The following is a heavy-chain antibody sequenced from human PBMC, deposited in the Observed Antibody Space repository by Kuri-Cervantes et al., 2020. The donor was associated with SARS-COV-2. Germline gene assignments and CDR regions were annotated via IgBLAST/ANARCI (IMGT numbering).Heavy chain of an antibody. D-gene: IGHD3-10*01. CDR1: GYTLTELS. J-gene: IGHJ6*02. CDR2: ISPNTGVT. V-gene: IGHV1-2*02. CDR3: AREIGTYYKYTMDV. Sequence: ASVKVSCKVSGYTLTELSMHWVRQAPGQGLEWMGWISPNTGVTKYAQKFQGRVTMTIDTSTTTAYMEVRSLRSDDAAVYFCAREIGTYYKYTMDVWGQGTTVTVSS.